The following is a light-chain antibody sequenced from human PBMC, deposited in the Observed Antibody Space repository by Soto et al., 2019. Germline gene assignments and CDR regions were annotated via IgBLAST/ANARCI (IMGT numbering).Light chain of an antibody. J-gene: IGKJ1*01. V-gene: IGKV1-5*01. CDR3: QQYETFSGT. CDR1: QSISSS. Sequence: GDRVTITCRASQSISSSLAWYQQKAGKAPKLLIYDASALPRGVPSRFSGSGSGTKFTLTIASLQPDDFATYYCQQYETFSGTFGPGTKVDIK. CDR2: DAS.